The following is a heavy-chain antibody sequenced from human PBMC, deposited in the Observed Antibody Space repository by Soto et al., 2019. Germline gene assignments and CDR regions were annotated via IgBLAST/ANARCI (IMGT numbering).Heavy chain of an antibody. CDR3: AREAVTKTPGDY. V-gene: IGHV3-7*04. CDR1: GFTFNNYW. CDR2: IQQAGNVK. Sequence: EVQLVESGGGLVQPGGSLRLSCEASGFTFNNYWMHWVRQAPGKGLEWVANIQQAGNVKYYVDSVKGRFTISRDSARNSLYLQMDSLTVEDTAVYYCAREAVTKTPGDYWGQGTLVSVSS. J-gene: IGHJ4*02. D-gene: IGHD4-17*01.